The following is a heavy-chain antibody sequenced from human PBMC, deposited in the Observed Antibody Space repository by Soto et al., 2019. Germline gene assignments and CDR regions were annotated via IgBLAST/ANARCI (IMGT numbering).Heavy chain of an antibody. CDR1: GFTFSSYA. CDR2: ISNDGTNK. Sequence: QVQLEESGGGVVQPGRSLRLSCVGTGFTFSSYAMHWVRQAPGKGLEWVAVISNDGTNKYYADSVEGRITLSRDNSKNTLDLQMHSLGSEDTAVYYCATGTTLAIFDYGMDVWGQGATVTVSS. D-gene: IGHD3-3*01. CDR3: ATGTTLAIFDYGMDV. V-gene: IGHV3-30-3*01. J-gene: IGHJ6*02.